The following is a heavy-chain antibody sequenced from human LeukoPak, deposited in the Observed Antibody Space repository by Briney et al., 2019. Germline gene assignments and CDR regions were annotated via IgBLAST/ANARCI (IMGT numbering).Heavy chain of an antibody. J-gene: IGHJ4*02. CDR3: ARLGYCSGGSCFDY. CDR2: ISSSSSYI. CDR1: GFTFSSYS. Sequence: GGSLRLSCAASGFTFSSYSMNWVRQAPGKGLEWVSSISSSSSYIYYADSVKGRFTISRDNAKNSLYLQMNSLRAEDKAVYYCARLGYCSGGSCFDYWGQGTLVTVSS. V-gene: IGHV3-21*01. D-gene: IGHD2-15*01.